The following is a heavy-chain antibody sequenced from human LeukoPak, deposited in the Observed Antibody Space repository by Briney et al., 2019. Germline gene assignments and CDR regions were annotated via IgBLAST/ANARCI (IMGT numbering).Heavy chain of an antibody. J-gene: IGHJ4*02. CDR2: IYYSGST. CDR1: GGSINSYY. V-gene: IGHV4-59*01. D-gene: IGHD4-23*01. Sequence: PSETLSLTRTVSGGSINSYYWNWIRQPPGKGLEWIGYIYYSGSTNYNPSLKSRVTISVDTSKNQFSLKLSSVTAADTAVYYCARDRWISSYFDYWGQGTLVTVSS. CDR3: ARDRWISSYFDY.